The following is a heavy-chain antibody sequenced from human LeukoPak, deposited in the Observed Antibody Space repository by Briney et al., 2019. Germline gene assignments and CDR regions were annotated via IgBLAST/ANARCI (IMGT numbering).Heavy chain of an antibody. D-gene: IGHD3-22*01. Sequence: PGGSLRLSCAASGFTFSSYSMNWVRQAPGKGLEWVSYISSSSSTIYYADSVKGRFTISRDNAKNSLYLQMNSLRDDDTAVYYCARDGRTYYDSSVPYYFDYWGQGTLVTVSS. CDR2: ISSSSSTI. CDR1: GFTFSSYS. V-gene: IGHV3-48*02. CDR3: ARDGRTYYDSSVPYYFDY. J-gene: IGHJ4*02.